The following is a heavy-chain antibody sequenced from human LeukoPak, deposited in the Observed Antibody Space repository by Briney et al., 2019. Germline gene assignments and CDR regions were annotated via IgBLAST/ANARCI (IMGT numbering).Heavy chain of an antibody. CDR2: IYYSGST. V-gene: IGHV4-39*01. J-gene: IGHJ5*02. CDR1: GVSISSTSYY. D-gene: IGHD2-2*01. Sequence: PSEPLSLTCTVSGVSISSTSYYWGWIRQPPGKGLEWIGSIYYSGSTYYNPSLKSRITISVDTSKNQFSLRLSSVTAADTAVYHCAPQAAVVPAANWFDPWGQGTLVTVSS. CDR3: APQAAVVPAANWFDP.